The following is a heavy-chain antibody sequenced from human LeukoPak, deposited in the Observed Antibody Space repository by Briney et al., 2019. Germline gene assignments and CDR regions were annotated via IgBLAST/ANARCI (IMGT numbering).Heavy chain of an antibody. Sequence: GGSLRLSCAASGFTFNNYAMNWVRQAPGKALEWVSAISGSGDRTYYADSVKGRFTISRDKSKNTLYLQMDSLRAEDTAVYYCAKAYSSSWHYFDYWGRGTLVTVSS. V-gene: IGHV3-23*01. CDR3: AKAYSSSWHYFDY. CDR1: GFTFNNYA. CDR2: ISGSGDRT. J-gene: IGHJ4*02. D-gene: IGHD6-13*01.